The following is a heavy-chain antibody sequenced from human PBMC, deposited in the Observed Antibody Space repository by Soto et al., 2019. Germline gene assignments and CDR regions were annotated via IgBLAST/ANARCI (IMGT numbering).Heavy chain of an antibody. CDR1: RFTFTIYG. D-gene: IGHD5-12*01. CDR3: AREEMATIHPWVPAAFDI. Sequence: QVQLVESGGGAVQPGRSLRLSCAASRFTFTIYGMHWVRQAPGKGLEWVAVIWYDGSNKYYADSVKGRFTISRDNSKNTLYLQMNSLRAEDTAVYYCAREEMATIHPWVPAAFDIWGQGTMVTVSS. CDR2: IWYDGSNK. J-gene: IGHJ3*02. V-gene: IGHV3-33*01.